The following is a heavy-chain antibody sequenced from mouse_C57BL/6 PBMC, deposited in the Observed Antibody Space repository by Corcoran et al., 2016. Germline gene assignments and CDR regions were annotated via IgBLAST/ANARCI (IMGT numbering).Heavy chain of an antibody. CDR1: GYTFTDFY. D-gene: IGHD1-1*01. CDR3: ARSLLD. CDR2: INPNNGDT. V-gene: IGHV1-26*01. Sequence: EVQLQQSGPELVKPGASVKISCEASGYTFTDFYVNWVKQSPGKSLEWIGDINPNNGDTNYNQKFKGKATLTVDKSSNTAYMELRSLTSEDSAVYYCARSLLDWGQGTSVTVSS. J-gene: IGHJ4*01.